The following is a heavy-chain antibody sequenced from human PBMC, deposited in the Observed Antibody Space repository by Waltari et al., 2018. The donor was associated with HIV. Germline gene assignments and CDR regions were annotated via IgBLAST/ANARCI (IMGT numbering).Heavy chain of an antibody. J-gene: IGHJ4*02. Sequence: QVQLVQSGAEVKKPGASVKVSCKVSGYTLTELSMHWVRQAPGKGLEWMGGFDPEDSETIYAQKFQGRVTMTEDTSTDTAYMELSSLRSEDTAVYYCATDLIYYDSSGYLPFDYWGQGTLVTVSS. V-gene: IGHV1-24*01. CDR2: FDPEDSET. CDR3: ATDLIYYDSSGYLPFDY. CDR1: GYTLTELS. D-gene: IGHD3-22*01.